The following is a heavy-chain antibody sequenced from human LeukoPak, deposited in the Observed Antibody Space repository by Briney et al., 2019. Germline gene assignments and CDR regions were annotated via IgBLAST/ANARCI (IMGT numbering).Heavy chain of an antibody. CDR1: GGSISSSSYY. CDR3: ARVRHYYDSSGYYYPDY. J-gene: IGHJ4*02. D-gene: IGHD3-22*01. CDR2: IYYSGST. Sequence: SETLSLTCTVSGGSISSSSYYWGWIRQPPGKGLEWIGSIYYSGSTYYNPSLKSRVTISVDTSKNQFSLKLSSVTAADTAVYYCARVRHYYDSSGYYYPDYWGQGTLVTVFS. V-gene: IGHV4-39*01.